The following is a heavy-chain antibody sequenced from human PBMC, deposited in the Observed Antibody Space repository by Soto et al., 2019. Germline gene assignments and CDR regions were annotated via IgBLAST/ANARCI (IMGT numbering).Heavy chain of an antibody. Sequence: ASVKVSCKASGYTFTSYAMHWVRQAPGQRLEWMGWINAGNGNTKYSQKFQGRATITRDTSASTAYMELSSLRSEDTAVYYCARVMSNSGSYYDYYYGMDVLGHGTTVTVSS. J-gene: IGHJ6*02. CDR2: INAGNGNT. V-gene: IGHV1-3*01. D-gene: IGHD1-26*01. CDR3: ARVMSNSGSYYDYYYGMDV. CDR1: GYTFTSYA.